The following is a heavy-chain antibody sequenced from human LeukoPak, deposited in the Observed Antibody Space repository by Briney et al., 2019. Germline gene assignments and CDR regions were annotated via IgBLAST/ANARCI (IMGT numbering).Heavy chain of an antibody. CDR1: GFTVSSNY. V-gene: IGHV3-53*01. Sequence: GGSLRLSCAASGFTVSSNYMSWVRQAPGKGLEWVSVIYSGGSTYYADSVKGRFTISRDNSKNTLYLQMNSLRAEDTAVYYCARVSIAGDFWVYDYWGQGTLVTVSS. J-gene: IGHJ4*02. D-gene: IGHD3-3*01. CDR2: IYSGGST. CDR3: ARVSIAGDFWVYDY.